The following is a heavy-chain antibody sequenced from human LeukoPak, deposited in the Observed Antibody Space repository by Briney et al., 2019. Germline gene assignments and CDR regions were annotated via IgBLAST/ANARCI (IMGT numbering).Heavy chain of an antibody. Sequence: SETLSLTCAVSGDSISRTGYYWGWIRQPPGKGLEWIGIMYYSGSRYYNPSLRSRITLSVDTSKNQLSLNLRSVTAADTATYYCVRTPLVEYSSGYCDYWGQGTLVTVSS. J-gene: IGHJ4*02. D-gene: IGHD6-19*01. CDR2: MYYSGSR. CDR3: VRTPLVEYSSGYCDY. CDR1: GDSISRTGYY. V-gene: IGHV4-39*01.